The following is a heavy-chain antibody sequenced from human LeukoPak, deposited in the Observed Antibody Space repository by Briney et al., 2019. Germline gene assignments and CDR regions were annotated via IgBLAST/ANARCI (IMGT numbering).Heavy chain of an antibody. CDR1: GFTFSSYG. CDR2: ISYDGSNK. J-gene: IGHJ4*02. CDR3: AKESGGQQLLLYRGYFDY. V-gene: IGHV3-30*18. D-gene: IGHD2-2*02. Sequence: GGSLRLSCAASGFTFSSYGMHWVRQAPGKGLEWVAVISYDGSNKYYADSVKGRFTISRDNSKNTLYLQMNSLRAEDTAVYYCAKESGGQQLLLYRGYFDYWGQGTLVTVSS.